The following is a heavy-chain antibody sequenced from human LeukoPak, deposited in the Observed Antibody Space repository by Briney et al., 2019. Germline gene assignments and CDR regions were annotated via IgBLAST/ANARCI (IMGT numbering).Heavy chain of an antibody. Sequence: VASVKVSCKASGYTFTSYAMHWVRQAPGQRLEWMGWINAGNGNTKYSQKFQGRVTITRDTSASTAYMELGSLRSEDTAVYYCARDRELFPNWFDPWGQGTLVTVSS. CDR3: ARDRELFPNWFDP. CDR2: INAGNGNT. V-gene: IGHV1-3*01. D-gene: IGHD3-10*01. CDR1: GYTFTSYA. J-gene: IGHJ5*02.